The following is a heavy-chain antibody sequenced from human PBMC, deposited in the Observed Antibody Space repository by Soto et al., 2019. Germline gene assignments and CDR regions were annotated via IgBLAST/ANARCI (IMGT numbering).Heavy chain of an antibody. D-gene: IGHD6-19*01. J-gene: IGHJ4*02. Sequence: EVQLVESGGGLVQPGGSLRLSCAASGFTFSNYNMHWVRQAPGKGLEWVSYISSSSSTIYYADSVKGRFTISRDNAKNSLYLQMNSLRDEDTAVYYCARAKQCLVGGFDYWGQGTLVTVSS. CDR1: GFTFSNYN. V-gene: IGHV3-48*02. CDR3: ARAKQCLVGGFDY. CDR2: ISSSSSTI.